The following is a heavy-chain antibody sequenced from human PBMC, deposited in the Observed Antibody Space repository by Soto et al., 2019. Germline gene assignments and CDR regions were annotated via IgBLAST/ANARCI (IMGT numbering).Heavy chain of an antibody. D-gene: IGHD3-22*01. V-gene: IGHV4-39*01. CDR2: ISYSGST. Sequence: PSETLSLTCTVSGGSLSSSSYYWGWIRQPPGEGLEWIGSISYSGSTYYYPSLKSRVTISVDTSKNQLSLKLSSVTAADTAMYYCARLYSYDSSGYLGDNWGQGTLVTVS. CDR1: GGSLSSSSYY. J-gene: IGHJ4*02. CDR3: ARLYSYDSSGYLGDN.